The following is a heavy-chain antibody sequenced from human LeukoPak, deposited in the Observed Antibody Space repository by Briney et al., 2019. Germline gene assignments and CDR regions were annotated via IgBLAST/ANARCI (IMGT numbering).Heavy chain of an antibody. V-gene: IGHV4-34*01. D-gene: IGHD3-10*01. CDR1: GGSFSGYY. CDR3: ARGYLGSYGY. J-gene: IGHJ4*02. Sequence: SETLSLTCAVSGGSFSGYYWSWIRQPPGKGLEWIGEINHSGSTNYNPSLKSRVTISVDTSKNQFSLKLSSVTAADTAVYYCARGYLGSYGYWGQGTLVTVSS. CDR2: INHSGST.